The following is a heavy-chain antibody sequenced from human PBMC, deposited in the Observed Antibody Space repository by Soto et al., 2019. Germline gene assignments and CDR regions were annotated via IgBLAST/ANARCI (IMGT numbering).Heavy chain of an antibody. CDR1: GFTFSIYT. D-gene: IGHD3-22*01. Sequence: GGSLRLSCAASGFTFSIYTMNWVRQAPGKGLEWVSSISSSSSFIYYADSLKGRFTISKDNAKNSLYLQMNSLRAEDTAVYYCARDHYYDTSGYPFDFWGQGTLVTVSS. V-gene: IGHV3-21*01. CDR3: ARDHYYDTSGYPFDF. J-gene: IGHJ4*02. CDR2: ISSSSSFI.